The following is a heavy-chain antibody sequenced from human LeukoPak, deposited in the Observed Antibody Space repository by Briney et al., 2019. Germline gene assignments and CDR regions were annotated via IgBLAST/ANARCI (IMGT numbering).Heavy chain of an antibody. CDR1: GGTFSSYA. J-gene: IGHJ4*02. V-gene: IGHV1-18*01. CDR3: ATPNHY. Sequence: ASVKVSCKASGGTFSSYAISWVRQAPGQGVEWMGWISAYNGNTNYAQKFQGRVTMTEDTSTDTAYMELSRLRSEDTAVYYCATPNHYWGQGTLVTVSS. CDR2: ISAYNGNT.